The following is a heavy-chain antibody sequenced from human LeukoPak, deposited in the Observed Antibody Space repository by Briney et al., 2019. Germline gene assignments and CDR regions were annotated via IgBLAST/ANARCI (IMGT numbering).Heavy chain of an antibody. CDR2: INPNSGGT. CDR1: GYTFTGYY. J-gene: IGHJ5*02. Sequence: ASVNVSCKASGYTFTGYYMHWVRQAPGQELEWMGWINPNSGGTNYAQKFQGWVTMTRDTSISTAYMELSRLRSDDTAVYYCARARITMVRPGLNRNWFDPWGQGTLVTVSS. CDR3: ARARITMVRPGLNRNWFDP. V-gene: IGHV1-2*04. D-gene: IGHD3-10*01.